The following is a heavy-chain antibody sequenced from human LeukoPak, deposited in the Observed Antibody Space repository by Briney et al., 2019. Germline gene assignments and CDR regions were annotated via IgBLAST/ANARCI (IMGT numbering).Heavy chain of an antibody. CDR2: IYPGDSDT. J-gene: IGHJ4*02. CDR1: RDGITSYC. V-gene: IGHV5-51*01. CDR3: ARAPFRLGGGGDY. Sequence: ERQQTFCKDCRDGITSYCSGWVRHMPEKGLEWMGIIYPGDSDTRYSPSFQGQVTISADKSISTAYLQRSSLKASDTSMYHCARAPFRLGGGGDYWGQGTLVTVSS. D-gene: IGHD3-16*01.